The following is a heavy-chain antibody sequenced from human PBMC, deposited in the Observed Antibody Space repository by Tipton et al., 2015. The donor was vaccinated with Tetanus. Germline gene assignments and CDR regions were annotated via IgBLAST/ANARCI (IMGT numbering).Heavy chain of an antibody. D-gene: IGHD6-19*01. V-gene: IGHV4-4*02. CDR3: ARGPKQWLAGQSIF. CDR1: GDFISNGKW. Sequence: TLSLTCSLSGDFISNGKWWSWVRQPPGKGLEWIGEIHYSGSTSYKTSLKSRVSMSVDTSNNQFSLTLTSVTAADTAVYYCARGPKQWLAGQSIFWGQGILVTVSS. J-gene: IGHJ4*02. CDR2: IHYSGST.